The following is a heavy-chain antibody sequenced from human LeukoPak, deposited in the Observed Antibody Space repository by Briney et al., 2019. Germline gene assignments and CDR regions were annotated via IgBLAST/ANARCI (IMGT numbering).Heavy chain of an antibody. V-gene: IGHV3-11*01. Sequence: GGALRLSCAASGFTLSDYYMVWVRQAPGKGLEWVSLSSSSRSINYSSDSVKGRFTVSRDDAKTSVYLQMNGLRAEDTAVYYCAREALFGVVDYFDYWGQGTLVSVSS. CDR2: SSSSRSIN. J-gene: IGHJ4*02. CDR3: AREALFGVVDYFDY. D-gene: IGHD3-3*01. CDR1: GFTLSDYY.